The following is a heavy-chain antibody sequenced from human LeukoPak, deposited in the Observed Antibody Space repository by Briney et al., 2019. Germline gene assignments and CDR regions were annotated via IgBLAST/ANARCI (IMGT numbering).Heavy chain of an antibody. V-gene: IGHV1-2*06. J-gene: IGHJ4*02. Sequence: ASVKVSCKASGYTFTGYYMHWVRQAPGQGLEWMGRINPNSGGTNYAQKFQGRVTMTRDTSISTAYMELSRLRSDDTAVYYCARYCSGGGCEAFDYWGQGTLVTVSS. CDR3: ARYCSGGGCEAFDY. D-gene: IGHD2-15*01. CDR2: INPNSGGT. CDR1: GYTFTGYY.